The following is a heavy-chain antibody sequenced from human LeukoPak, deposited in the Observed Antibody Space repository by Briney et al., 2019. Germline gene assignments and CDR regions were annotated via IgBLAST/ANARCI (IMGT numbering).Heavy chain of an antibody. Sequence: PSETLSLTCAVYGGSFSGYYWSWIRQPAGKGLEWIGRIYTSGSTNYNPSLKSRVTISVDTSKNQFSLKLSSVTAADTAVYYCARGVVVVAATGYYYYYYMDVWGKGTTVTISS. CDR3: ARGVVVVAATGYYYYYYMDV. V-gene: IGHV4-59*10. D-gene: IGHD2-15*01. CDR1: GGSFSGYY. CDR2: IYTSGST. J-gene: IGHJ6*03.